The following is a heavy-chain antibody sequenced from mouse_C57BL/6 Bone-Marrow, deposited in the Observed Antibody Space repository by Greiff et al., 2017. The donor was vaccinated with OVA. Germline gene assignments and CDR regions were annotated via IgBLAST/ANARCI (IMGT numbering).Heavy chain of an antibody. J-gene: IGHJ1*03. CDR3: ARAPFTTVVATRYFDV. CDR2: IYPRSGNT. CDR1: GYTFTSYG. V-gene: IGHV1-81*01. D-gene: IGHD1-1*01. Sequence: QVQLQQSGAELARPGASVKLSCKASGYTFTSYGISWVKQRTGQGLEWIGEIYPRSGNTYYNGKFKGKATLTADKSSSTAYMELRSLTSEDSAVYFCARAPFTTVVATRYFDVWGTGTTVTVSS.